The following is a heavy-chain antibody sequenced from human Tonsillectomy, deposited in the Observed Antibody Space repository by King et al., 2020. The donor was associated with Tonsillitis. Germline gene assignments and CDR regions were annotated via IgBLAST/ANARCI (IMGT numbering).Heavy chain of an antibody. V-gene: IGHV3-23*04. Sequence: VQLVESGGGLVQPGGALRLSCAASGFTFSSYAMSWVRQAPGKGLEWVSGFRGSGGDIYYANSVRGRFTISRDNSKNTVYLQMNSLGAEDTAVYYCAKHFSSSSWLFFDNWGQGNLVTVSS. CDR2: FRGSGGDI. CDR1: GFTFSSYA. J-gene: IGHJ4*02. CDR3: AKHFSSSSWLFFDN. D-gene: IGHD6-6*01.